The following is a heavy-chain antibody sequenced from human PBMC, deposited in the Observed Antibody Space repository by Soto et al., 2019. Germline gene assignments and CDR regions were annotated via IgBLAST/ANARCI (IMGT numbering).Heavy chain of an antibody. V-gene: IGHV4-39*01. CDR3: ARYPRLDC. Sequence: SETLSLTCTVSGGSISSSSYYWGWIRQPPGKGLEWIGSIYYSGSTYYNPSLKSRVTISVDTSKNQFSLKLSSVTAADTAVYFCARYPRLDCWGQGTLVTVSS. CDR1: GGSISSSSYY. J-gene: IGHJ4*02. CDR2: IYYSGST.